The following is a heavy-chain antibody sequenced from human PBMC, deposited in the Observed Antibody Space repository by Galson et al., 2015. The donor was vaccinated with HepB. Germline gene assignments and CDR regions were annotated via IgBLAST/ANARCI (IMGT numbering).Heavy chain of an antibody. J-gene: IGHJ4*02. CDR1: GFTFSNYA. D-gene: IGHD3-16*01. Sequence: SLRLSCAASGFTFSNYAMAWVRQAPGQGLEWVSAISDIGVTYYADSVKGRFTISRDNSKNTVFLQMSTLRAEDTAVYYCVKDTSYALHYWGQGTLVTVSS. V-gene: IGHV3-23*01. CDR2: ISDIGVT. CDR3: VKDTSYALHY.